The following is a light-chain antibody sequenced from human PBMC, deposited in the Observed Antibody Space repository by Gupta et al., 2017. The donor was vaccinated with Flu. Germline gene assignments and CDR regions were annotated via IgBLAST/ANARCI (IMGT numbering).Light chain of an antibody. Sequence: SLSNIENNFVSWYQQLPGTAPNRLIYEDNKRPAGIPDRFSGSKSGTSATLGITGLQIGDEGDYSCGSWDSSLSGVLFGGGTKLTVL. J-gene: IGLJ2*01. CDR1: LSNIENNF. V-gene: IGLV1-51*01. CDR3: GSWDSSLSGVL. CDR2: EDN.